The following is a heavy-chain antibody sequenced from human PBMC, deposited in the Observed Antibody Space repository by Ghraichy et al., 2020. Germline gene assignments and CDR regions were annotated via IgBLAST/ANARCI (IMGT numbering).Heavy chain of an antibody. V-gene: IGHV1-69*13. CDR3: ARDSHQGYYFDY. J-gene: IGHJ4*02. CDR1: GGTFSSYA. Sequence: SVKVSCKASGGTFSSYAISWVRQAPGQGLEWMGGIIPIFGTANYAQKFQGRVTITADESTSTAYMELSSLRSEDTAVYYCARDSHQGYYFDYWGQGTLVTVSS. D-gene: IGHD6-13*01. CDR2: IIPIFGTA.